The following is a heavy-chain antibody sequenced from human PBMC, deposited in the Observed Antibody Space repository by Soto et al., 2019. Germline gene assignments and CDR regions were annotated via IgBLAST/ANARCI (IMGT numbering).Heavy chain of an antibody. Sequence: GGSVRLSCAASGFPLSSYAMSLVRQAPGKGLEWVSTISGSGGRIYYADSVKGRFTISRENSKNTLYLQMSSLRAEDTAVYYCGKTDGVEGQLVDSSDQGTLVTVSS. D-gene: IGHD6-6*01. J-gene: IGHJ4*02. CDR3: GKTDGVEGQLVDS. CDR1: GFPLSSYA. V-gene: IGHV3-23*01. CDR2: ISGSGGRI.